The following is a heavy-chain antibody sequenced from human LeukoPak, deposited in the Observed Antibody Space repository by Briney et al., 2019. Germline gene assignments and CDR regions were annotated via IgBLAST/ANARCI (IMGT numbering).Heavy chain of an antibody. CDR1: SGSISNSRYF. V-gene: IGHV4-39*01. D-gene: IGHD5-18*01. CDR3: ARLTSMVYFDY. Sequence: SETLSLICTVSSGSISNSRYFWGWIRQPPGKGLEWIGAVYYSGSTYYNPSPKSRFAISVDTSNNQFSLNLSSVTAADTAVYYCARLTSMVYFDYWGQGILVTVSS. J-gene: IGHJ4*02. CDR2: VYYSGST.